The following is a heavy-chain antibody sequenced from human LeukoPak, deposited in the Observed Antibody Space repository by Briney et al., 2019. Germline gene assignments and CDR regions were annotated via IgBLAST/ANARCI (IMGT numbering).Heavy chain of an antibody. J-gene: IGHJ4*02. CDR3: AKDKSVSADYYFDN. V-gene: IGHV3-53*05. CDR2: IYSGGST. Sequence: GGSLRLSCAASGFTVSSNYMSWVRQAPGKGLEWVSVIYSGGSTYYADSVKGRFTVSRDNSKNTLFLQMNNLRTEDTAVYYCAKDKSVSADYYFDNWGQGTLVTVSS. CDR1: GFTVSSNY. D-gene: IGHD5/OR15-5a*01.